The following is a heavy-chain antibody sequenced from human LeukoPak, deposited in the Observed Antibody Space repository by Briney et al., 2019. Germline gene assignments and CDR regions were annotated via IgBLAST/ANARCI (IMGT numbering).Heavy chain of an antibody. CDR3: ASPDDYGDYALQH. CDR2: ISAYDGNT. J-gene: IGHJ1*01. V-gene: IGHV1-18*01. D-gene: IGHD4-17*01. CDR1: GYTFTSYG. Sequence: ASVKVSCKASGYTFTSYGISWVRQAPGQGLEWMGWISAYDGNTNYAQKLQGRVTMTTDTSTSTAYMELRSLRSDDTAVYYCASPDDYGDYALQHWGQGTLVTVSS.